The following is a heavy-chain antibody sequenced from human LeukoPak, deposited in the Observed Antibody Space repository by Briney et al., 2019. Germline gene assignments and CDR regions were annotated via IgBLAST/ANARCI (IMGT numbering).Heavy chain of an antibody. CDR3: AKWNSDAFDI. CDR1: GFTFSSYS. Sequence: GGSLRLSCAASGFTFSSYSMNWVRQAPGKGLEWVSYISSRSSTIYYADSVKGRFTISRDNAKSSLYLQMNSLSPEDTAVYYCAKWNSDAFDIWGQGTMVTVSS. CDR2: ISSRSSTI. J-gene: IGHJ3*02. D-gene: IGHD1-7*01. V-gene: IGHV3-48*01.